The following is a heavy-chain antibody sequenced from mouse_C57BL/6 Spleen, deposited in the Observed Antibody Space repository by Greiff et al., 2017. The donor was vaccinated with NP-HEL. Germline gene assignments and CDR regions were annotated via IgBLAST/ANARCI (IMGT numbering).Heavy chain of an antibody. CDR2: IYPSDSET. D-gene: IGHD1-1*01. CDR1: GYTFTSYW. Sequence: QVQLQQPGAELVRPGSSVKLSCKASGYTFTSYWMAWVKQRPGQGLEWIGNIYPSDSETHYNQKFKDKATLTVDKSYSTAYMQLSSLTSEDSAVYYCASHGSRDYAMDYWGQGTSVTVSS. V-gene: IGHV1-61*01. J-gene: IGHJ4*01. CDR3: ASHGSRDYAMDY.